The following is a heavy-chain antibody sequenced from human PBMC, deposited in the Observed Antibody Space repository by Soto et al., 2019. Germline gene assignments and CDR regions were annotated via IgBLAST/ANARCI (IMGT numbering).Heavy chain of an antibody. J-gene: IGHJ4*02. V-gene: IGHV4-34*01. D-gene: IGHD3-3*01. CDR1: GGSFSGYY. Sequence: ASETLSLTCTVYGGSFSGYYWSWTRQPPGKGLEWIGEINHSGSTNYNPSLKSRVTISVDTSKNQFSLKLSSVTAADTAVYYCARGHPYYVFWSRYSTGNADFSGQRPLVSVS. CDR3: ARGHPYYVFWSRYSTGNADF. CDR2: INHSGST.